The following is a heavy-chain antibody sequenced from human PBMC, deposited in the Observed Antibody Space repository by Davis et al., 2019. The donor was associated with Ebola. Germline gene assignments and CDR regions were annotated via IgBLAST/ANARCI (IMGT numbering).Heavy chain of an antibody. V-gene: IGHV1-8*01. CDR3: ARTKLAAAGRNWFDP. D-gene: IGHD6-13*01. CDR2: MNPNSGNT. CDR1: GYTFTSYD. J-gene: IGHJ5*02. Sequence: ASVPVSCQASGYTFTSYDINWVRQATGQGLEWMGWMNPNSGNTGYAQKFQGRVTMTRNTSISTAYMELSSLRSEDTAVYYCARTKLAAAGRNWFDPWGQGTLVTVSS.